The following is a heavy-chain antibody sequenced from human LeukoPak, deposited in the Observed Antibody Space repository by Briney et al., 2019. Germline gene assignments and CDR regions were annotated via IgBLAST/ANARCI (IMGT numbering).Heavy chain of an antibody. V-gene: IGHV1-24*01. Sequence: ASVKVSCKVSVYTLTELSMHWVRQAPGKGLEWMGGFDPEDGETIYAQKFQGRVTMTEDTSTDTAYMELSSLRSEDTAVYYCATCRDLRWCDAFNIWGKGTMVTVSS. D-gene: IGHD4-23*01. CDR2: FDPEDGET. CDR1: VYTLTELS. CDR3: ATCRDLRWCDAFNI. J-gene: IGHJ3*02.